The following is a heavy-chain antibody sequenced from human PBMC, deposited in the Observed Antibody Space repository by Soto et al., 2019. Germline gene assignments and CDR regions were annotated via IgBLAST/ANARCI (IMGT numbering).Heavy chain of an antibody. D-gene: IGHD4-17*01. V-gene: IGHV1-18*01. CDR3: ARGVVTTPTRLVS. CDR2: VSAYSTNT. Sequence: QVQLVQSGGEVKKPGASVKVSCRASGYTFSSYGISWVRQAPGQGLEWMGCVSAYSTNTNYVQKFQGRLTLTTDTSQSPAYMQVRSVRSDDTTVYFCARGVVTTPTRLVSLGQGTLVTVSS. CDR1: GYTFSSYG. J-gene: IGHJ4*02.